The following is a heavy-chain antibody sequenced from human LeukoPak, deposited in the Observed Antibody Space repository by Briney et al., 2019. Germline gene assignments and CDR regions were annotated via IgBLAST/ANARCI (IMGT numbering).Heavy chain of an antibody. CDR3: ARVRSWAEAIDY. D-gene: IGHD6-19*01. CDR1: GYTFTGYY. J-gene: IGHJ4*02. Sequence: GASVKVSCKASGYTFTGYYMHWVRQAPGQGLEWMGRINPNSGGTNYAQKFQGRITMTRDTSISTAYMELSRLRSDDTAVYYCARVRSWAEAIDYWGQGTLVTVSS. CDR2: INPNSGGT. V-gene: IGHV1-2*06.